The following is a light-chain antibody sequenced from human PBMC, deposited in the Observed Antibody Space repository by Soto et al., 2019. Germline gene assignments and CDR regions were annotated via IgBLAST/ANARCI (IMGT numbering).Light chain of an antibody. V-gene: IGKV4-1*01. CDR3: QQSYSTPPT. Sequence: DIVMTQSPDSLAVSLGERATINCKSSQRVLYSSNNKNNLVWYQQKPGQPPKLLIYWASTRESGVPDRFSGSGSGTDFTLTISSLQAEDVAVYYCQQSYSTPPTFGQGTQVEIK. CDR1: QRVLYSSNNKNN. CDR2: WAS. J-gene: IGKJ1*01.